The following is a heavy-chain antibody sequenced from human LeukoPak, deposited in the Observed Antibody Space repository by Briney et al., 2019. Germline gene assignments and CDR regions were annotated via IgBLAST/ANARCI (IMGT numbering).Heavy chain of an antibody. CDR2: TSGSGGST. CDR3: AKVAYCGGDCYSPYYYYGMDV. D-gene: IGHD2-21*02. Sequence: PGGSLRLSCAASGFTFSSYAMSWVRQAPGKGLEWVSATSGSGGSTYYADSVKGRFTISRDNSKNTLYLQMNSLRAEDTAVYYCAKVAYCGGDCYSPYYYYGMDVWGQGTTVTVSS. J-gene: IGHJ6*02. V-gene: IGHV3-23*01. CDR1: GFTFSSYA.